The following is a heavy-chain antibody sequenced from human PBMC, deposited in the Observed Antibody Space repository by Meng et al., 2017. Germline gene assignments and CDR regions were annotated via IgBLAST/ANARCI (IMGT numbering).Heavy chain of an antibody. J-gene: IGHJ4*02. CDR2: ISGSGGST. Sequence: GESPKISCASSGFTFSSYAMSWVLQAPGKGLESVSAISGSGGSTYYADSVTGRFTISRDNSKNKLYLQMNTLRAEDTAVHYCAKEQGIDGYWGQGTLVTVSS. D-gene: IGHD6-13*01. CDR3: AKEQGIDGY. V-gene: IGHV3-23*01. CDR1: GFTFSSYA.